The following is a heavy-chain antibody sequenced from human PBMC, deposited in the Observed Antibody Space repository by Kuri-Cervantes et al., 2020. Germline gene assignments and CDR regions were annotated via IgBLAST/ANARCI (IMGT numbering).Heavy chain of an antibody. Sequence: SETLSLTCTVSGGSISSSSYYWGWIRQPPGKGLEWIGSIFYSGSTYYNPSLKSRVTISVDTSKNQFSLKLSPVTAADTAVYYCARPRLRPYYYGMDVWGQGTTVTVSS. CDR3: ARPRLRPYYYGMDV. D-gene: IGHD4-17*01. J-gene: IGHJ6*02. V-gene: IGHV4-39*01. CDR1: GGSISSSSYY. CDR2: IFYSGST.